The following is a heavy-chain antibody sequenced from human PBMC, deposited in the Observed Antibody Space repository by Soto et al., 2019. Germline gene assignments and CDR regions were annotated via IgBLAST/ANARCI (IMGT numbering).Heavy chain of an antibody. CDR3: ARHKYSVYVKFDY. Sequence: PSETLSLTCAVFGGSFSDYYWSWIRQPPGKGLEWLGEINHSGSTNYNPSLKSRVTISVDTSKNHFSLKLSSVTAADTAVYYCARHKYSVYVKFDYWGQGTLVTVSS. CDR1: GGSFSDYY. J-gene: IGHJ4*02. D-gene: IGHD5-12*01. CDR2: INHSGST. V-gene: IGHV4-34*01.